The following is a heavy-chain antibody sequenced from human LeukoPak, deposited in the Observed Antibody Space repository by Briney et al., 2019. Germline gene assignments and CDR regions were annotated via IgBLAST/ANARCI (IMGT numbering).Heavy chain of an antibody. J-gene: IGHJ4*02. CDR3: AKVAARLHFDY. V-gene: IGHV3-30*18. CDR2: ISYDGSNK. Sequence: PGRSLRLSCAASGFTFSSYGMHWVRQAPGKGLEWVAVISYDGSNKYYADSVKGRFTISRDNSKNTLYLQVNSLRAEDTAVYYCAKVAARLHFDYWGQGTLVTVSS. CDR1: GFTFSSYG. D-gene: IGHD6-6*01.